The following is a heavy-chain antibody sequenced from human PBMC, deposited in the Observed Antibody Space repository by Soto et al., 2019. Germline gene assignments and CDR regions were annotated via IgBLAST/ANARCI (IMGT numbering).Heavy chain of an antibody. Sequence: PSQTLSLTCAISGDSVSSNSAAWNWIRQSPSRGLEWLGRTYYRSKWYNDYAVSVKSRITINPDTSKNQFSLQLNSVAPEDTAVYCCAREEWLADYYYYGMDVWGQGTTVTVSS. V-gene: IGHV6-1*01. CDR2: TYYRSKWYN. CDR1: GDSVSSNSAA. CDR3: AREEWLADYYYYGMDV. J-gene: IGHJ6*02. D-gene: IGHD6-19*01.